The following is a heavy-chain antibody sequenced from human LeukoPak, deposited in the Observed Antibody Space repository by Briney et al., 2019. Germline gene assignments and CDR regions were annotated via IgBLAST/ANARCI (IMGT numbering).Heavy chain of an antibody. Sequence: PGGSLRLSCAASGFTFSSYWMSWVRQAPGKGLEWVAHIKQDGSEKNCVDSVKGRFTISRDNAKNSLLLQMDGLRAEDTAVYYCARDKVTGDSYFDYWGQGILVTVSS. D-gene: IGHD2-21*02. V-gene: IGHV3-7*01. CDR3: ARDKVTGDSYFDY. CDR1: GFTFSSYW. CDR2: IKQDGSEK. J-gene: IGHJ4*02.